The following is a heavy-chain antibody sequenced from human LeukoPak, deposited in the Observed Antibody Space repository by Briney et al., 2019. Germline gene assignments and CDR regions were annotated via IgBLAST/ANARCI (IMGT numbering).Heavy chain of an antibody. CDR1: GFTFSKYW. J-gene: IGHJ4*02. V-gene: IGHV3-74*01. D-gene: IGHD5-18*01. CDR3: ARVEDTAMVDY. CDR2: INPDDKST. Sequence: GGSLRLSCVASGFTFSKYWLHWVRQAPGKGLVWVSRINPDDKSTSYADSVKGRFTISRDDAKKTLYLQMNSLRAEDTAVYYCARVEDTAMVDYWGQGTLVTVSS.